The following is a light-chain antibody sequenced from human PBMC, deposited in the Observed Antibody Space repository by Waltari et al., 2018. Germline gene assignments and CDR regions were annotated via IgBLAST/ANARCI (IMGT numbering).Light chain of an antibody. CDR2: GTS. CDR3: QQYYFTPRT. CDR1: KGISNA. Sequence: DIQMTQSQSSLSASVGDRVTITCRASKGISNALAWYQQKPGKAPNLLLYGTSTLQSGVPSRFSGRGSRTDYTLTITNLQPEDFATYYRQQYYFTPRTFGQGTKVEI. V-gene: IGKV1-NL1*01. J-gene: IGKJ1*01.